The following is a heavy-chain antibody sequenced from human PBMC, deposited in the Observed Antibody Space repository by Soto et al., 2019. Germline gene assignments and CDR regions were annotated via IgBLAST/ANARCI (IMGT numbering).Heavy chain of an antibody. J-gene: IGHJ6*02. D-gene: IGHD3-3*01. CDR3: ARDSQPYCDFWSGYYNHYYGMDV. CDR2: ISYDGSNK. Sequence: GGSLRLSCAASGFTFSSYAMHWVRQAPGKGLEWVAVISYDGSNKYYADSVKGRFTISRDNSKNTLYLQMNSLRAEDTAVYYCARDSQPYCDFWSGYYNHYYGMDVWGQGTTVTVSS. CDR1: GFTFSSYA. V-gene: IGHV3-30-3*01.